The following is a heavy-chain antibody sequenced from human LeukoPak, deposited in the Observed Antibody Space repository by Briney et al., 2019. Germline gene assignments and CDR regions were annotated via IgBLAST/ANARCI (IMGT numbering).Heavy chain of an antibody. CDR2: INAGNGNT. D-gene: IGHD3-3*01. CDR1: GYTFTSYA. V-gene: IGHV1-3*01. Sequence: ASVKVSCKASGYTFTSYAMHWVRQAPGQRLEWMGWINAGNGNTKYSQKFQGRVTITRDTSASTAYMELSSLRSEDTAVYYCARWSGLCGAFDIWGQGTMVTVSS. J-gene: IGHJ3*02. CDR3: ARWSGLCGAFDI.